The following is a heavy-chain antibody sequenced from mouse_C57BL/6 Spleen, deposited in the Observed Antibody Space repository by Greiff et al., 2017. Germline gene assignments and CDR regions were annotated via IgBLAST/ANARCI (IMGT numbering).Heavy chain of an antibody. J-gene: IGHJ1*03. CDR2: IDPETGGT. CDR1: GYTFTDYE. D-gene: IGHD1-1*01. Sequence: QVQLKQSGAELVRPGASVTLSCKASGYTFTDYEMHWVKQTPVHGLEWIGAIDPETGGTAYNQKFKGKAILTADKSSSTAYMELRSLTSEDSAVYYCTKNYGGSYGYFDVWGTGTTVTVSS. CDR3: TKNYGGSYGYFDV. V-gene: IGHV1-15*01.